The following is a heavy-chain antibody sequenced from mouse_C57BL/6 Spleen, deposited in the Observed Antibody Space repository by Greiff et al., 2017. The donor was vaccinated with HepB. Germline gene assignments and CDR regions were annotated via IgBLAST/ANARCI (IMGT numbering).Heavy chain of an antibody. V-gene: IGHV1-69*01. D-gene: IGHD1-1*01. Sequence: QVQLQQSGAELVMPGASVKLSCKASGYTFTSYWMHWVKQRPGQGLEWIGEIDPSDSYTNYNQKFKGKSTLTVDKSSSTAYMQLSSLTSEDSAVYYCARRPITTVVPLDYWGQGTTLTVSS. CDR3: ARRPITTVVPLDY. CDR1: GYTFTSYW. J-gene: IGHJ2*01. CDR2: IDPSDSYT.